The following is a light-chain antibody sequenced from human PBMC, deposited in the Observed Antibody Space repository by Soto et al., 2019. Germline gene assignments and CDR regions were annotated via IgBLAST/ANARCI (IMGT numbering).Light chain of an antibody. J-gene: IGKJ5*01. CDR2: GAS. CDR1: QSVGSN. Sequence: EIVMTQSPATLSVSPGDRATLSCRASQSVGSNLAWYQQIPGQSPRLLIYGASTRATGIPARFSGSGSGTEFPLTISGLQSEDFAVYYCQEYNNWLLTFGQGTRLEIK. V-gene: IGKV3-15*01. CDR3: QEYNNWLLT.